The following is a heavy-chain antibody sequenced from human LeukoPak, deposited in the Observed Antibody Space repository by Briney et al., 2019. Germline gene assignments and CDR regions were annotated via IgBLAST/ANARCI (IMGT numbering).Heavy chain of an antibody. J-gene: IGHJ4*02. CDR3: AKDWDYGDYPDY. V-gene: IGHV3-21*01. CDR2: ISSSSSYI. Sequence: AGGSLRLSCAASGFTFSSYSMNWVRQAPGKGLEWVSSISSSSSYIYYADSVKGRFTISRDNAKNSLYLQMNSLRAEDTAVYYCAKDWDYGDYPDYWGQGTLVTVSS. D-gene: IGHD4-17*01. CDR1: GFTFSSYS.